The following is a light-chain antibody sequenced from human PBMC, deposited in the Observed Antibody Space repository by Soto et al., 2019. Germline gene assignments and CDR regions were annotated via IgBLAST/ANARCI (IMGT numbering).Light chain of an antibody. V-gene: IGKV3D-15*01. CDR1: QSVINN. Sequence: EIVMTQSPATLSVSPGERATLSCRASQSVINNLAWYQQKPGQAPRLLIYAVSTRATGIPVRFSGSGSGTEFTLTISSLQSEDFAVYYCQQGDNWPWTFGQGTKVEIK. CDR3: QQGDNWPWT. J-gene: IGKJ1*01. CDR2: AVS.